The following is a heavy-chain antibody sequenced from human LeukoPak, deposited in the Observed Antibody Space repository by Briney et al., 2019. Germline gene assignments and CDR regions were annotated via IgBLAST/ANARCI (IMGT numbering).Heavy chain of an antibody. J-gene: IGHJ6*03. V-gene: IGHV4-31*03. CDR3: ARVRYCSGGSCYSPYYYYYMDV. CDR1: GGSISSGGYY. CDR2: IYYSGST. Sequence: SQTLSLTCTVSGGSISSGGYYWSWIRQHQGKGLEWIGYIYYSGSTYYNPSLKSRVTISVDTSKNQFSLKLSSVTAADTAVYYCARVRYCSGGSCYSPYYYYYMDVWGKGTTVTVYS. D-gene: IGHD2-15*01.